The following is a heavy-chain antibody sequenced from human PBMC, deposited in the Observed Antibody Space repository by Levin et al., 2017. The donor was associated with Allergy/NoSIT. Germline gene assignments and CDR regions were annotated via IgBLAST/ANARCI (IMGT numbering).Heavy chain of an antibody. D-gene: IGHD3-3*01. CDR2: ISGSSTHT. CDR1: GFRFNKYA. Sequence: GGSLRLSCAASGFRFNKYAMTWVRQAPGKGLEWVSAISGSSTHTYYAESVTGRFTMSRDNSKDTLYLQLNNLGAEDTAVYYCAKGPGLWSGSSDYYGMDVWGQGTTVTVSS. V-gene: IGHV3-23*01. J-gene: IGHJ6*02. CDR3: AKGPGLWSGSSDYYGMDV.